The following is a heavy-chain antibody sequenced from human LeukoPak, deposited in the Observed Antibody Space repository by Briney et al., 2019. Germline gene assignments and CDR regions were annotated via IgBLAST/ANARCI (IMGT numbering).Heavy chain of an antibody. Sequence: PAASVKVSCKASGYTFTGYYMHWVRQAPGQGLEWMGWINPNSGGTNYAQKFQGRVTMTRDTSISTAYMELSRLRSDDTAVYYCARVGGFLEWLGYYYYYGMDVWGQGTTVTVSS. D-gene: IGHD3-3*01. J-gene: IGHJ6*02. CDR3: ARVGGFLEWLGYYYYYGMDV. CDR2: INPNSGGT. V-gene: IGHV1-2*02. CDR1: GYTFTGYY.